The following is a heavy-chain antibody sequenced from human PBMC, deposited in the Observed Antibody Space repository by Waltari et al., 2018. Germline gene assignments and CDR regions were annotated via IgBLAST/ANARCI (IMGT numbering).Heavy chain of an antibody. CDR3: AKGDYGYYYYYYGMDV. V-gene: IGHV3-43D*03. CDR1: GFTFDDSA. CDR2: ISWDGGST. J-gene: IGHJ6*02. D-gene: IGHD4-17*01. Sequence: EVQLVESGGVVVQPGGSLRLSCAASGFTFDDSAMRLVRPVPGKGLEWVSLISWDGGSTYYADSVKGRFTISRDNSKNSLYLQMNSLRVEDTALYYCAKGDYGYYYYYYGMDVWGQGTTVTVSS.